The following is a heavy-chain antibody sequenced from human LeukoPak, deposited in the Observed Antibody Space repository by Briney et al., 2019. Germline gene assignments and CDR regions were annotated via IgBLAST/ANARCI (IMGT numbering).Heavy chain of an antibody. V-gene: IGHV3-21*01. CDR3: ARDSVAVAGPYYFDY. Sequence: GGSLRLSCAASGFTFSSYSMNWVRQAPGKGLEWVSSISSSSSYIYYADSVKGRFTISRDNAKNSLYLQMNSLRAEDTAVYYCARDSVAVAGPYYFDYWGQGTLVTVSS. CDR2: ISSSSSYI. CDR1: GFTFSSYS. D-gene: IGHD6-19*01. J-gene: IGHJ4*02.